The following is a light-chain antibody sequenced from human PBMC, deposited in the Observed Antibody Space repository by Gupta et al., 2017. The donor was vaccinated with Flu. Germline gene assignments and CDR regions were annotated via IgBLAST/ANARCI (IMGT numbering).Light chain of an antibody. J-gene: IGKJ2*01. V-gene: IGKV3-11*01. CDR1: QSVSSY. Sequence: PDTLSLSPGERATLSCRASQSVSSYLAWYQQKPGQAPRLLIYDASNRATGIPARFSGSGSGTDFILTISSLEPEEFAVYYCQQRNNCPWTFGQGTNLDIK. CDR2: DAS. CDR3: QQRNNCPWT.